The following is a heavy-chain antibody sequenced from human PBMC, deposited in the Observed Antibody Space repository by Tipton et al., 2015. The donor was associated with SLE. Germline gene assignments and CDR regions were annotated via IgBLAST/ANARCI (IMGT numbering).Heavy chain of an antibody. V-gene: IGHV3-48*04. CDR2: ISSSSSTI. D-gene: IGHD3/OR15-3a*01. J-gene: IGHJ4*02. CDR1: GFTFSSYS. Sequence: GSLRLSCAASGFTFSSYSMNWVRQAPGKGLEWVSYISSSSSTIYYADSVKGRFTISRDNAKNSLYLQMNSLRAEDTAVYYCARLDYTIDYWGQGTLVTVSS. CDR3: ARLDYTIDY.